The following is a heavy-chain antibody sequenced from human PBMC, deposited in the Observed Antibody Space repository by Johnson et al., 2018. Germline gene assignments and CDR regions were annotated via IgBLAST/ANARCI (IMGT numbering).Heavy chain of an antibody. CDR2: INHSGST. V-gene: IGHV4-34*01. D-gene: IGHD4-23*01. CDR3: GRERGTTVVTRYYYYGMDV. Sequence: QVQLQQWGAGLLKPSETLSLTCAVYGGSFSGYYWSWIRQPPGKGLEWIGEINHSGSTNYNPSLKSRVTISVDTSKTQLSLKLSPVTAAETAVYYWGRERGTTVVTRYYYYGMDVWGQGTTVTVSS. CDR1: GGSFSGYY. J-gene: IGHJ6*02.